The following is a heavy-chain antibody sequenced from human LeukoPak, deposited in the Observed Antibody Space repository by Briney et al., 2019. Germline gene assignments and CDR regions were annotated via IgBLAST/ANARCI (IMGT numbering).Heavy chain of an antibody. Sequence: PGGSLRLSCAASGFTFSSYWMHWVRQAPGKGLVWVSRINSDGSSTSYADSVKGRFTISRDNAKNTLYLQMNSLRAEDTAVYYCARSIAVAGLDYWGQGTLVTVSS. J-gene: IGHJ4*02. CDR2: INSDGSST. D-gene: IGHD6-19*01. V-gene: IGHV3-74*01. CDR1: GFTFSSYW. CDR3: ARSIAVAGLDY.